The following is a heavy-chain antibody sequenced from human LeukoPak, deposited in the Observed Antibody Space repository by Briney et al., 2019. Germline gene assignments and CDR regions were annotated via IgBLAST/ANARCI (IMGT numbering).Heavy chain of an antibody. Sequence: SETLSLTCTVSGGSISNYFWSWIRQPPGKGLECIGYIYYSDSTNYNPSLKSRVTVSVDTSKDQFSLKLSSVTAADTAVYYCARFPGSAEYRHYYYMDVWGKGTTVTVSS. D-gene: IGHD2-15*01. CDR2: IYYSDST. J-gene: IGHJ6*03. CDR1: GGSISNYF. CDR3: ARFPGSAEYRHYYYMDV. V-gene: IGHV4-59*01.